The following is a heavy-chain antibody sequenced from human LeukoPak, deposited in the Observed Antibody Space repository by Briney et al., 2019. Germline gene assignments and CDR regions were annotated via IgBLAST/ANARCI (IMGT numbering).Heavy chain of an antibody. Sequence: GGSLRLSCAGSGFTFSSYAMHWVRQAPGKGLEWVAVISYDGSNKYYADSVKGRFTISRDNSKNTLYLQMNSLRAEDTAVYYCARDRAAVVTMGDAFDIWGQGTMVTVSS. V-gene: IGHV3-30-3*01. CDR2: ISYDGSNK. J-gene: IGHJ3*02. CDR3: ARDRAAVVTMGDAFDI. CDR1: GFTFSSYA. D-gene: IGHD4-23*01.